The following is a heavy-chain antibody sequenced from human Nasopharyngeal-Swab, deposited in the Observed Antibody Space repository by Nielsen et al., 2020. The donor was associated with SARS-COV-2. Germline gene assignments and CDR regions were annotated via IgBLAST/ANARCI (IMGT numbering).Heavy chain of an antibody. V-gene: IGHV3-11*04. CDR1: GFSFSEYY. Sequence: GGSLRLSCAASGFSFSEYYMSWIRQAPGKGLEWISDISSSGSITHYADSMKGRFTISRDNAKKSLYLQVNSLRAEDTAVYYCARGVETIHHWGQGSLVTVSS. CDR3: ARGVETIHH. CDR2: ISSSGSIT. J-gene: IGHJ1*01. D-gene: IGHD5-24*01.